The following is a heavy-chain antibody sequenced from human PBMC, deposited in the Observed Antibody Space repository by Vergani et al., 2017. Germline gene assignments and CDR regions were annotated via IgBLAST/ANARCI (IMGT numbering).Heavy chain of an antibody. Sequence: VQLVESGGGLVQPGGSLRLSCAASGFTFSSYGMHWVRQAPGKGLEWVAVISYDGSNKYYADSVKGRFTISRDNSKNTLYLQMNSLRAEDTAVYYCANTYYYGSGSSEGPNSIDYWSQGSLVTVSS. CDR3: ANTYYYGSGSSEGPNSIDY. V-gene: IGHV3-30*18. D-gene: IGHD3-10*01. J-gene: IGHJ4*02. CDR2: ISYDGSNK. CDR1: GFTFSSYG.